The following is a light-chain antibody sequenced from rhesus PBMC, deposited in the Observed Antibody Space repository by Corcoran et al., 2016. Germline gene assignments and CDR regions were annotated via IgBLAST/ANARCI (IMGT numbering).Light chain of an antibody. Sequence: QVILTQSPATLSLSPGERATLSCRASQSVSSYLAWYQQQPGQAPRLLIYGSSSMATGIPDRFRGSGSGTDVTLTSSSLEPEDVGVYHCYQHSSGYSFGQGTKVEIK. CDR1: QSVSSY. CDR3: YQHSSGYS. CDR2: GSS. J-gene: IGKJ2*01. V-gene: IGKV3-10*01.